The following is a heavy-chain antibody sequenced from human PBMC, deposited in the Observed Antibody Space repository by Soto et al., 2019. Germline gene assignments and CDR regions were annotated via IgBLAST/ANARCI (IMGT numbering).Heavy chain of an antibody. J-gene: IGHJ2*01. CDR3: ARQLRVISPRWFDL. CDR2: IYYTGST. Sequence: QVQLQESGPGLVKPSETLSLTCTVSRGSISSSSYYWGWIRQPPWKGLEWIGTIYYTGSTFYNPSFKSRVTISVDTSRNQYSLKMTSVTAADTAVYYCARQLRVISPRWFDLWGRGTLVTVSS. CDR1: RGSISSSSYY. D-gene: IGHD2-21*01. V-gene: IGHV4-39*01.